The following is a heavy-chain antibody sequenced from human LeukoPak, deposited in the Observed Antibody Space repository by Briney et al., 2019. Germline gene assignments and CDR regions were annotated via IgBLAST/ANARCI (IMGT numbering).Heavy chain of an antibody. J-gene: IGHJ5*02. V-gene: IGHV4-4*02. CDR1: GGSISSSNW. Sequence: SETLSLTCAVSGGSISSSNWWSWVRQPPGKGLEWIGEIYHSGGTNYNPSLKSRVTISVDKSKNQFSLKLSSVTAADTAVYYCARSMVRGVIAYNWFDPWGQGTLVTVSS. D-gene: IGHD3-10*01. CDR2: IYHSGGT. CDR3: ARSMVRGVIAYNWFDP.